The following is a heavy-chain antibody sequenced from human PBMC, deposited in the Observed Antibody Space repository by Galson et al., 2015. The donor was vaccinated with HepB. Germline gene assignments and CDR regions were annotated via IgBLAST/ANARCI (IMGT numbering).Heavy chain of an antibody. D-gene: IGHD1-7*01. J-gene: IGHJ4*02. Sequence: SLRLSCAASGFTFSSYSMNWVRQAPGKGLEWVSYISSSSSTIYYADSVKGRFTISRDNAKNSLYLQMNSLRAEDTAVYYCARDYGITGTTQPPWTFDYWGQGTLVTVSS. CDR2: ISSSSSTI. CDR3: ARDYGITGTTQPPWTFDY. V-gene: IGHV3-48*01. CDR1: GFTFSSYS.